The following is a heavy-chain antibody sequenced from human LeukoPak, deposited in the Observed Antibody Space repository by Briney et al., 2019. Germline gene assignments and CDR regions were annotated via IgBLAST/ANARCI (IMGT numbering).Heavy chain of an antibody. CDR3: ARAPEFIAAAGSNWFDP. CDR2: IHYSGGT. V-gene: IGHV4-39*07. Sequence: SETLSLTCTVSGGSVSRSNYYWGWIRQPPGKGLDWIGNIHYSGGTYYNPSLKSRVTISVDTSKNQFSLKLSSVTAADTVVYYCARAPEFIAAAGSNWFDPWGQGTLVTVSS. D-gene: IGHD6-13*01. CDR1: GGSVSRSNYY. J-gene: IGHJ5*02.